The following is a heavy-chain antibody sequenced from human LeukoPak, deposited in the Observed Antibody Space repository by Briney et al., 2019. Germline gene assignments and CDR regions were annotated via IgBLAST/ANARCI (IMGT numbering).Heavy chain of an antibody. Sequence: PGGSLRLSCAASGFTYSHHWMSWVRQAPGKGLEWVASIKLDGSDKYYVDAVKGRFTISRDNAKNSLFLEMNSLRAEDTAVYYCVRNGGSFDYWGQGTLVTVSS. J-gene: IGHJ4*02. CDR2: IKLDGSDK. D-gene: IGHD2-15*01. V-gene: IGHV3-7*01. CDR3: VRNGGSFDY. CDR1: GFTYSHHW.